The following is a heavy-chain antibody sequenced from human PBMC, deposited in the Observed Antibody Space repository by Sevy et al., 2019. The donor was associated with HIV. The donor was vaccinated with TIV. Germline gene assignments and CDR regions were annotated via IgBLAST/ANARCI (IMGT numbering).Heavy chain of an antibody. CDR1: GFTFSSYS. D-gene: IGHD2-2*01. V-gene: IGHV3-21*01. CDR2: ISGSSNYI. Sequence: GGSLRLSCAASGFTFSSYSVNWVRQAPGKGLEWVSYISGSSNYIYYADSVKGRFTISRDNAKNSLYLQMSSLRVEDTAEYYCARVGCTITSCSFHDAFDIWGQGTMVTVSS. CDR3: ARVGCTITSCSFHDAFDI. J-gene: IGHJ3*02.